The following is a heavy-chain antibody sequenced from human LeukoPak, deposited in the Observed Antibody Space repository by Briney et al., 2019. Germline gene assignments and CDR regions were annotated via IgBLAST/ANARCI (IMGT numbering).Heavy chain of an antibody. CDR3: ARVQDNDSNAFDI. V-gene: IGHV4-30-2*01. D-gene: IGHD3-22*01. CDR1: GGSISSGGYY. Sequence: PSETLSLTCTVSGGSISSGGYYWSWIRQHPGKGLEWIGYIYHSGSTYYNPSLKSRVTMSLDRSKNQFSLKLSSVTAADTAVYYCARVQDNDSNAFDIWGQGTMVTVSS. CDR2: IYHSGST. J-gene: IGHJ3*02.